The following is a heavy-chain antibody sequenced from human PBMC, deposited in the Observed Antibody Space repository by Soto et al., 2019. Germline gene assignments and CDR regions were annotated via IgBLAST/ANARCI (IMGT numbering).Heavy chain of an antibody. Sequence: QVQLQESGPGLVRPSGTLSLTCAVSGDSISSGDWWTWVRQPPGERLEWIGEIFHDGTTNYNPSLKSRVTISVDKSKNQFSLNLSSVTAADTAVYYCARIVYCGGDCFSFDHWGQGTLVTVSS. CDR3: ARIVYCGGDCFSFDH. D-gene: IGHD2-21*02. J-gene: IGHJ4*02. V-gene: IGHV4-4*02. CDR2: IFHDGTT. CDR1: GDSISSGDW.